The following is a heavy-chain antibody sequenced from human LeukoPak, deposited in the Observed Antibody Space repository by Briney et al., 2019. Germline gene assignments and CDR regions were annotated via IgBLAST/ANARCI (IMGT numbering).Heavy chain of an antibody. CDR2: MNPNSGNT. D-gene: IGHD4-17*01. Sequence: ASVKVSCKASGYTFTTCDINWVQQVTGQGLEWMGWMNPNSGNTGYAQKFQGRVTITRNTSISTGFMELSSLRSEDTAVYYCARGDYHSKFDYWGQGTLVTVSS. CDR3: ARGDYHSKFDY. J-gene: IGHJ4*02. V-gene: IGHV1-8*03. CDR1: GYTFTTCD.